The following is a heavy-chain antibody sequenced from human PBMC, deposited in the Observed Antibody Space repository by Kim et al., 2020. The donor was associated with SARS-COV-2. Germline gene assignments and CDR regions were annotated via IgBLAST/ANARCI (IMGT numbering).Heavy chain of an antibody. CDR1: GGTFSSYA. CDR3: AGNTIFGVDPYYYGMDV. D-gene: IGHD3-3*01. J-gene: IGHJ6*02. CDR2: IIPIFGTA. Sequence: SVKVSCKASGGTFSSYAISWVRQAPGQGLEWMGGIIPIFGTANYAQKFQGRVTITADESTSTAYMELSSLRSEDTAVYYCAGNTIFGVDPYYYGMDVWGQGTTVTVSS. V-gene: IGHV1-69*13.